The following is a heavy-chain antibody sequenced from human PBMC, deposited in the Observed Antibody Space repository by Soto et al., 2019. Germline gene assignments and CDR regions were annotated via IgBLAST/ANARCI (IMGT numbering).Heavy chain of an antibody. V-gene: IGHV4-34*01. J-gene: IGHJ6*02. CDR1: GGSFSGYY. CDR2: INHSGST. D-gene: IGHD3-3*01. Sequence: SETLSLTCAVYGGSFSGYYRSWIRQPPGKGLEWIGEINHSGSTNYNPSLKSRVTISVDTSKNQFSLKLSSVTAADTAVYYCARGDYDFWSGPPYYYYGMDVWGQGTTVTVSS. CDR3: ARGDYDFWSGPPYYYYGMDV.